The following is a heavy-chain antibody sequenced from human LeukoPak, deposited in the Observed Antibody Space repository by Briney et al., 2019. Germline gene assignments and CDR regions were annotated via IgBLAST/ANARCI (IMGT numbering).Heavy chain of an antibody. D-gene: IGHD2-2*01. Sequence: GGSLRLSCAASGFTFSSYNMDWVRQAPGKGLEWVSSISSSSSYIYYADSVKGRFTISRDNAKNSLYLQMNSLRAEDTAVYYCASASYCSSTSCYLDFDYGGQGTLVTVS. CDR3: ASASYCSSTSCYLDFDY. CDR1: GFTFSSYN. J-gene: IGHJ4*02. CDR2: ISSSSSYI. V-gene: IGHV3-21*01.